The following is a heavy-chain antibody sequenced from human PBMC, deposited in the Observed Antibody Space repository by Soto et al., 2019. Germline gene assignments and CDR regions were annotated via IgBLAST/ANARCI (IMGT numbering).Heavy chain of an antibody. D-gene: IGHD6-6*01. V-gene: IGHV3-7*03. J-gene: IGHJ6*02. CDR2: IKQDGSEK. CDR3: AREVVAFFYYGMDV. Sequence: GGSLRLSCAASGFTFSSYWMSWVRQASGKGLEWVANIKQDGSEKYYVDSVKGRFTISRDNAKNSLYLQMNSLRAEDTAVYYCAREVVAFFYYGMDVWGQGTTVTVSS. CDR1: GFTFSSYW.